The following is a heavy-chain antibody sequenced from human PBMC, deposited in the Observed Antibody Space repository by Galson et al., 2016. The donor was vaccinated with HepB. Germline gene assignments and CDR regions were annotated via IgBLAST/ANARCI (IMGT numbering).Heavy chain of an antibody. V-gene: IGHV3-23*01. CDR2: VLASGLST. CDR1: GFTFDSYA. J-gene: IGHJ4*02. Sequence: SLRLSCAASGFTFDSYAMNWVRQAPGKGLEWVSAVLASGLSTYYADSVRGRFTVSRDNSKNTLYLQMDSLRAEDTAVYYCAKGSSGHYYGSDHWGQGTLVTVSS. CDR3: AKGSSGHYYGSDH. D-gene: IGHD3-22*01.